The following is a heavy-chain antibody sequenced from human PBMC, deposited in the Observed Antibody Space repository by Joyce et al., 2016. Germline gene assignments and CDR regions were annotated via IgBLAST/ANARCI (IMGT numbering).Heavy chain of an antibody. D-gene: IGHD3-10*01. V-gene: IGHV1-18*01. CDR3: TRLQGEV. Sequence: QVQLVQSAAELKKPGASVKVSCKASGDSFVNSAISWVRQAPGQRLEWMGWISGHNGNTNYVQKFQGRVTMTADTSTSTAYMELGRLRSDDTAVYYCTRLQGEVWGQGTAVTVSS. CDR1: GDSFVNSA. CDR2: ISGHNGNT. J-gene: IGHJ6*02.